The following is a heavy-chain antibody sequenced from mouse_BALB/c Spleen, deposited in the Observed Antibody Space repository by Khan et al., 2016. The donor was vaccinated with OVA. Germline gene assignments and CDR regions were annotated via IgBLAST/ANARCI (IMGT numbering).Heavy chain of an antibody. Sequence: QVQLKESGPGLVAPSQSLSITCTVSGYSLSSYNIHWVRQPPGKGLEWLGMIWGGGGTDYNSNLKSRLSISKENSKSQVFLKMNSLQTDDTAMYYCGRADCWCDGYYAMDYWGQGTSVTVSS. D-gene: IGHD1-1*02. CDR3: GRADCWCDGYYAMDY. V-gene: IGHV2-6-4*01. CDR2: IWGGGGT. CDR1: GYSLSSYN. J-gene: IGHJ4*01.